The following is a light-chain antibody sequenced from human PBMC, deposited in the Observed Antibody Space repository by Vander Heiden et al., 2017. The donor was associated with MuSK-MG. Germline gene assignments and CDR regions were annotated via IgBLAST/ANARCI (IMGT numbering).Light chain of an antibody. CDR2: GLA. V-gene: IGKV3-20*01. CDR1: QSVSSSY. J-gene: IGKJ2*01. Sequence: EIVLTQSPGTLSSSPGERAPLSRSASQSVSSSYLAWYQQKPGQAPRLVIYGLANRAAGSPDRFSGSGSGTDFTLTISRLEPEDFAVYYCQQYGSSPPYTFGQGTKVEIK. CDR3: QQYGSSPPYT.